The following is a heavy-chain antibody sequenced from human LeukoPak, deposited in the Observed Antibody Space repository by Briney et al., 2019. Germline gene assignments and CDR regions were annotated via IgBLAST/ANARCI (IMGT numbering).Heavy chain of an antibody. D-gene: IGHD6-6*01. V-gene: IGHV4-59*01. CDR1: GGSISSYY. CDR2: IYYSGST. J-gene: IGHJ4*02. CDR3: ARADSSSSRVGFDY. Sequence: SKTLSLTCTVSGGSISSYYWSWIRQPPGKGLEWIGYIYYSGSTNYNPSLKSRVTISVDTSKNQFSLKLSSVTAADTAVYYCARADSSSSRVGFDYWGQGTLVTVSS.